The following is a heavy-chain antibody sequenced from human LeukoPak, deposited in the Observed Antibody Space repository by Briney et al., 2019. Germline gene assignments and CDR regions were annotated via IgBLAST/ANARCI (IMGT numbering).Heavy chain of an antibody. V-gene: IGHV3-48*03. J-gene: IGHJ4*02. Sequence: GGSLRLSCAASGFTFSSYEMNWVRQAPGKGLEWVSYISSSGSTIYYADSVKGRFTISRDNAKNSLYLQMNSLRAEDTAVYYCAREYDILTGYSPGFDYWGQETLVTVSS. CDR3: AREYDILTGYSPGFDY. D-gene: IGHD3-9*01. CDR2: ISSSGSTI. CDR1: GFTFSSYE.